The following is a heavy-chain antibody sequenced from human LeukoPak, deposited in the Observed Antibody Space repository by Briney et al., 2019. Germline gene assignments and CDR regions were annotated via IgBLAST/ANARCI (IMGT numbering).Heavy chain of an antibody. CDR2: IKSKTDGGTT. CDR3: TTDRAIAVRPLFDY. Sequence: GGSLRLSCAASEFTFSNAWMGWVRQAPGKGLEWVGRIKSKTDGGTTEYAAPVKGRFTISRDDSKNTLYLQMNSLKIEDTGVYYCTTDRAIAVRPLFDYWGQGTLVSVSS. CDR1: EFTFSNAW. D-gene: IGHD6-6*01. V-gene: IGHV3-15*01. J-gene: IGHJ4*02.